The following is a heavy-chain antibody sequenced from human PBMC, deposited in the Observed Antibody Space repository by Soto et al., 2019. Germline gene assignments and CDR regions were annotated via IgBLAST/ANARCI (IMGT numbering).Heavy chain of an antibody. CDR3: ARGGSVATFSS. CDR1: GGTFNNYP. CDR2: FIPPFDTP. Sequence: QGQLVQSGAEVKKPGSSVKVSCKASGGTFNNYPITWVRQAPGQGLEWMGGFIPPFDTPIYAQKFQGRVTLTADETTDTGHKEPHRLRTEDAAVFYCARGGSVATFSSRGQGTLVAVSS. J-gene: IGHJ4*02. V-gene: IGHV1-69*01. D-gene: IGHD3-10*01.